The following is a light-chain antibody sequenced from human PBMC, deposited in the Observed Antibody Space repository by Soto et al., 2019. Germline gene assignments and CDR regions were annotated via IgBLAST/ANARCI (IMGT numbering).Light chain of an antibody. J-gene: IGLJ1*01. V-gene: IGLV2-14*01. Sequence: QSVLTQPASVSGSPGQSITISCTGTSSDVGGYNYVFWYQQHPGKAPKLMIYDVSNRPSGVSNRFSGSKSGNTASLTISGLQAEYEADYYSRSYTSSTTYGFGTGTKVT. CDR3: RSYTSSTTYG. CDR2: DVS. CDR1: SSDVGGYNY.